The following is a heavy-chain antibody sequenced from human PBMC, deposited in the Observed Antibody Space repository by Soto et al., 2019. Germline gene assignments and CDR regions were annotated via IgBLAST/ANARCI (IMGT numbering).Heavy chain of an antibody. V-gene: IGHV3-43*01. CDR2: ISWDGGST. J-gene: IGHJ4*02. CDR3: AKEGVVPAADPGGFDY. CDR1: GFTFDDYT. Sequence: GGSLRLSCAASGFTFDDYTMHWVRQAPGKGLEWVSLISWDGGSTYYADSVKGRFTISGDNSKNSLYLQMNSLRTEDTALYYCAKEGVVPAADPGGFDYWGQGTLVTVSS. D-gene: IGHD2-2*01.